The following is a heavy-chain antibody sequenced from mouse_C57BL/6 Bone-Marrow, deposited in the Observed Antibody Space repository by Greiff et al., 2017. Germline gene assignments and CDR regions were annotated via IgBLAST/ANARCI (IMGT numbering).Heavy chain of an antibody. CDR2: IDPSDSYT. Sequence: QVHVKQPGAELVKPGASVKLSCKASGYTFTSYWMQWVKQRPGQGLEWIGEIDPSDSYTNYNQKFKGKATLTVDTSSSTAYIQLSSLTSEDSAVYYCAAFTTVALDYWGQGTTLTVSS. CDR1: GYTFTSYW. CDR3: AAFTTVALDY. J-gene: IGHJ2*01. V-gene: IGHV1-50*01. D-gene: IGHD1-1*01.